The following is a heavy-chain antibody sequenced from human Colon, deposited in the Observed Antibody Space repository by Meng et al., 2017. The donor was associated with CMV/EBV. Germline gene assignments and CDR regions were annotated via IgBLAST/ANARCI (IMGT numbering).Heavy chain of an antibody. CDR2: LFYSGNT. D-gene: IGHD3-16*01. J-gene: IGHJ5*02. Sequence: SETLSLTCSVSGVSITSNSYYWVWIRQPPGKGLEWIGSLFYSGNTYYNPSLQSRFLISRDTSKNQFSLELTSVTAADTAVYYCATNYLFGGKSRFDPWGQGTLVTVSS. V-gene: IGHV4-39*01. CDR1: GVSITSNSYY. CDR3: ATNYLFGGKSRFDP.